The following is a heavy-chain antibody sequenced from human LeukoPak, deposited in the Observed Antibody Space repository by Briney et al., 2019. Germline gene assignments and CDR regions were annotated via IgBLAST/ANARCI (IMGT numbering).Heavy chain of an antibody. CDR2: ISGYNGNT. CDR3: AGASTDNSAYYNRF. D-gene: IGHD3-22*01. J-gene: IGHJ4*02. Sequence: ASVKVSCKASGYTFTSYAITWVRQAPGQGLEWMGWISGYNGNTNYALSLQGRVTMTTDTSTSTAYMELRSLTSDDTAVYYCAGASTDNSAYYNRFWGQGTLVTVSS. CDR1: GYTFTSYA. V-gene: IGHV1-18*01.